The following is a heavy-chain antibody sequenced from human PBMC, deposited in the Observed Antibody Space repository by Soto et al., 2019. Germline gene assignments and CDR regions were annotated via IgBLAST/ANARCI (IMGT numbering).Heavy chain of an antibody. V-gene: IGHV3-7*01. CDR2: IRQDGSEK. Sequence: QLVESGGGLVQPGGSLRLSCAASGFTFSSYWMSWVRQAPGKGLEGVANIRQDGSEKNYVASVKGRFTISRDNDENSLYLEMNSLRGEDTAVYYCARETVELATIGWGQGTLVIVSS. CDR1: GFTFSSYW. CDR3: ARETVELATIG. J-gene: IGHJ4*02. D-gene: IGHD5-12*01.